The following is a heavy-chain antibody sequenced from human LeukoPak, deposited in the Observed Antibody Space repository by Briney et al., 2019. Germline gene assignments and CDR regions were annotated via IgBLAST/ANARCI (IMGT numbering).Heavy chain of an antibody. J-gene: IGHJ4*02. CDR1: GYSISSGNY. V-gene: IGHV4-38-2*02. CDR2: IYHSGST. Sequence: SETLSLTCTVSGYSISSGNYWGWIRQPPGKGPEWIGSIYHSGSTYYNPSLKSRVSISVDTSKNQFSLRLSSVTAADAAVYYCARDGDFYYFDYWGQGTLVTVSS. CDR3: ARDGDFYYFDY.